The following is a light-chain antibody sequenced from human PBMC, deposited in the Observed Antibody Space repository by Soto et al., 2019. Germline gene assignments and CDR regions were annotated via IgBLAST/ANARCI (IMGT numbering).Light chain of an antibody. Sequence: IVFTQSPSTLSLSPGERATRSCGASQSIRSHYLAWYQQKPGQAPRLLISGAHNRAPGIPDRFSGSESGTDFTLTISRLEPEDFAVYYCQQYGSSPGTFGQGTKVAI. CDR2: GAH. V-gene: IGKV3-20*01. CDR1: QSIRSHY. J-gene: IGKJ1*01. CDR3: QQYGSSPGT.